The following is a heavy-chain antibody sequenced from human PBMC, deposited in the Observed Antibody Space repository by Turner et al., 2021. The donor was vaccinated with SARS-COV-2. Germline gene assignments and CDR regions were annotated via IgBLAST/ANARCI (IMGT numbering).Heavy chain of an antibody. Sequence: QLQLVQAGAEVKEHGSSVTVSCEASGCTFSNYAISWVRQAPEQGLEWMGGIIPIFGTANDAKKFQGRVTITADETTTTAYMELSSLRSEDTAVYYCARARGVDYYGSGQRFDPWGQGTLVTVSS. CDR3: ARARGVDYYGSGQRFDP. CDR2: IIPIFGTA. D-gene: IGHD3-22*01. V-gene: IGHV1-69*01. CDR1: GCTFSNYA. J-gene: IGHJ5*02.